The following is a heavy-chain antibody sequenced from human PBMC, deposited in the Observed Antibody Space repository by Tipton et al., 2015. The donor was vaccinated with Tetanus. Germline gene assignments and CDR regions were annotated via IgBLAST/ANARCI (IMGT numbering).Heavy chain of an antibody. CDR2: IRSKAYGGTT. V-gene: IGHV3-49*03. CDR3: TRAESSSSWYNLSNDY. Sequence: SLRLSCTASGFTFGDYAMSWFRQAPGKGLEWVGFIRSKAYGGTTEYAASVKGRFTISRDDSKSIAYLQMNSLKTEDTAVYYCTRAESSSSWYNLSNDYWGQGTLVTVSS. CDR1: GFTFGDYA. J-gene: IGHJ4*02. D-gene: IGHD6-13*01.